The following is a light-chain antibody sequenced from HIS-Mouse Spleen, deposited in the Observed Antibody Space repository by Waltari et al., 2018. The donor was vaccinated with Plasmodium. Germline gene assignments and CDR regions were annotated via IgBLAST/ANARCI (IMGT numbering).Light chain of an antibody. CDR2: ALS. Sequence: SALTQPRSVSGSPGQSVTISCTGTSSDVGGYNYVSWYQQHPGKAPKLMIYALSKRPSGVPDRFSGSKSGNTASLTISGLQAEDEADYYCCSYAGSYTFVFGTGTKVTVL. CDR1: SSDVGGYNY. J-gene: IGLJ1*01. V-gene: IGLV2-11*01. CDR3: CSYAGSYTFV.